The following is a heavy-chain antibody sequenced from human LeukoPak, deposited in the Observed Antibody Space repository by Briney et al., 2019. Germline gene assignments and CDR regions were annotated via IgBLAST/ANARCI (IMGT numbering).Heavy chain of an antibody. D-gene: IGHD3-22*01. Sequence: ASVKVSCKASGYTFTGYYMHWVRQAPGQGLEWMGWINPNSGGTNYAQKLQGRVTMTTDTSTSTAYMELRSLRSDDTAVYYCARGGYYDSSGYYYVAFDIWGQGTMVTVSS. J-gene: IGHJ3*02. CDR3: ARGGYYDSSGYYYVAFDI. CDR1: GYTFTGYY. V-gene: IGHV1-2*02. CDR2: INPNSGGT.